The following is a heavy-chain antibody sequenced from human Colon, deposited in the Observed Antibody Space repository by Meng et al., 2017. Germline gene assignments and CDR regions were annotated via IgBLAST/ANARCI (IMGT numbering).Heavy chain of an antibody. CDR3: ARNPVIPDARTFDF. CDR1: GVSISSRSYY. CDR2: IYYSGNT. Sequence: QLQLQESGPGLVKPSETLSLTCNVSGVSISSRSYYWGWIRQPPGKGLEWIGSIYYSGNTHYNPSLKSRVTMSVDTSKNQFSLKLSSVSAADTAVYYCARNPVIPDARTFDFWGQGALVTVSS. D-gene: IGHD2-2*01. V-gene: IGHV4-39*01. J-gene: IGHJ4*02.